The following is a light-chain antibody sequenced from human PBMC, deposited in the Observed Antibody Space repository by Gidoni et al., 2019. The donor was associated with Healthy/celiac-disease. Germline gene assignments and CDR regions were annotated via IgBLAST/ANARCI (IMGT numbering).Light chain of an antibody. CDR1: SGHSSYA. CDR3: QTWGTGIVV. Sequence: LVLTQSPSASASLGASVKLTCTLSSGHSSYAIAWHQQQPEKGPRYLMKLNSDGSHSKGDGIPDRFSGSSSGAERYLTISSLQSEDEADYHCQTWGTGIVVFGGGTKLTVL. J-gene: IGLJ2*01. V-gene: IGLV4-69*01. CDR2: LNSDGSH.